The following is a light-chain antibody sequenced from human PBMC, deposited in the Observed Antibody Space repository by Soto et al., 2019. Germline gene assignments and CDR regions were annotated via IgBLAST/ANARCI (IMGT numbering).Light chain of an antibody. V-gene: IGKV3-20*01. J-gene: IGKJ1*01. Sequence: EIVMTQSPATLSVSPVERATLSCRASQSLTSDYLAWYQQRPGQSPRLLIFDTSRRASDVPDRFRGSGSGTDFTLTITRLEPEDFALYFCQQYGRSLWTFGQGTKVDIK. CDR2: DTS. CDR3: QQYGRSLWT. CDR1: QSLTSDY.